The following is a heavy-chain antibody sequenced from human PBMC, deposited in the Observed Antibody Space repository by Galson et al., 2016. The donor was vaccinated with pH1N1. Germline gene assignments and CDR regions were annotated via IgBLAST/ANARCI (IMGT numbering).Heavy chain of an antibody. CDR2: IIPIYGTP. D-gene: IGHD1-1*01. CDR1: GGSFAKYA. Sequence: SVKVSCKASGGSFAKYAVSWVRQAPGQGLEWMGRIIPIYGTPNYAQKFPDRLTITADEYTTTVYMELNSLISADTAIYYCARPGRTETTKEGFAWGYGMDVWGQGTTVTVSS. J-gene: IGHJ6*02. V-gene: IGHV1-69*13. CDR3: ARPGRTETTKEGFAWGYGMDV.